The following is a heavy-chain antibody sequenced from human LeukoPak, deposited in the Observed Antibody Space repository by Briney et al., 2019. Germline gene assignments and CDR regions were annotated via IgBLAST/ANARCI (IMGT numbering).Heavy chain of an antibody. V-gene: IGHV3-30*03. J-gene: IGHJ4*02. CDR2: ISYDGSHK. CDR1: GFTFSHYG. CDR3: ARLGGDCSGGNCNWEFDC. D-gene: IGHD2-15*01. Sequence: GGSLRLSCAASGFTFSHYGMHWVRQTPGKGLEWVAVISYDGSHKDYVDSVRGRFTISRDNVKNTLYLQMNSLRADDTAVYYCARLGGDCSGGNCNWEFDCWGQGTLVTVSS.